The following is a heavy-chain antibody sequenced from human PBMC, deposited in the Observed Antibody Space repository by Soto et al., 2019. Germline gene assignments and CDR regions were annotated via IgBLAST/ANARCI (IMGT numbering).Heavy chain of an antibody. CDR2: IYPGDSDT. Sequence: PGESLKISCKGSGYSFTIYCIGWVLQMPGKGLEWMGIIYPGDSDTRYSPSFQGQVTISADKSISTAYLQWSGLKASDTAMYYCARLLGGYSYGYYYYYGMDVWGQGTTVTAP. V-gene: IGHV5-51*01. CDR1: GYSFTIYC. D-gene: IGHD5-18*01. J-gene: IGHJ6*02. CDR3: ARLLGGYSYGYYYYYGMDV.